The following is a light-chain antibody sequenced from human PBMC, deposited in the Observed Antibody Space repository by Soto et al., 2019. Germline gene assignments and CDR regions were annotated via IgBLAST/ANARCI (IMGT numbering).Light chain of an antibody. CDR1: QSVSSN. CDR3: QQYGSSPRT. V-gene: IGKV3-20*01. CDR2: RTS. J-gene: IGKJ1*01. Sequence: EIVMTQSPAPLSVSPGESATLSCRASQSVSSNLAWHQQKPGQAPRLLMFRTSSRATGFPDRFSGSGSGTDFTLTISRLEPEDFAVYYCQQYGSSPRTFVQGTKVDIK.